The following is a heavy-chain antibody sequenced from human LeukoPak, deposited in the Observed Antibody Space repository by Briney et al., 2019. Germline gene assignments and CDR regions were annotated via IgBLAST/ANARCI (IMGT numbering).Heavy chain of an antibody. CDR3: AKPYNSDWGFDY. D-gene: IGHD6-19*01. CDR2: ISYDGSNK. CDR1: GFTFSSYG. J-gene: IGHJ4*02. Sequence: GGSLRLSCAASGFTFSSYGMHWVRQAPGKGLEWVAVISYDGSNKYYADSVKGRFTISRDNSKNTLYLQMNSLRAEDTAVYYCAKPYNSDWGFDYWGQGTLVTVSS. V-gene: IGHV3-30*18.